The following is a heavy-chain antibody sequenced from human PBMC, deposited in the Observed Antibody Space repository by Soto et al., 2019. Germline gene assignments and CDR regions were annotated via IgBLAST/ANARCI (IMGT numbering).Heavy chain of an antibody. D-gene: IGHD3-3*01. CDR3: ARGGRTIFGVVNWFDP. V-gene: IGHV3-23*01. Sequence: EVQLLESGGGLVQPGGSLRLSCAASGFTFSSYAMSWVRQAPGKGLEWVSAISGSGGSTYYADSVKGRFTISRDNSKNTLYLQMNSLRAEDTAVYYCARGGRTIFGVVNWFDPWGQGTLVTVSS. CDR2: ISGSGGST. J-gene: IGHJ5*02. CDR1: GFTFSSYA.